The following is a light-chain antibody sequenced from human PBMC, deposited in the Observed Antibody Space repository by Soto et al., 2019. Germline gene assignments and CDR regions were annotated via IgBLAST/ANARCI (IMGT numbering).Light chain of an antibody. V-gene: IGLV1-40*01. CDR1: SSNIGAGYD. CDR3: QSYDSSLNGWV. CDR2: ANS. Sequence: QSVLTQPPSVSGAPGQRVTISCTGSSSNIGAGYDVHWYHQLPGTAPKLLIYANSNRPSGVPDRFSGSKSGTSASLAITGLQAEDEADYYCQSYDSSLNGWVFGGGTQLTVL. J-gene: IGLJ3*02.